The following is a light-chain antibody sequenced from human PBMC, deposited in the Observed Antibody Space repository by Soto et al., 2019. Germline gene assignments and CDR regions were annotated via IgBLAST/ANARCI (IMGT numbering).Light chain of an antibody. CDR3: QQYNSYRT. Sequence: DIQLTQSPSTLSASVGDTATITCRASHSLSSWLAWYQQKPGKAPKLLIYDVSTLESGVPSRFSGSGSGTEFTLTISSLQPDDFATYYCQQYNSYRTFGQGTKVDIK. CDR1: HSLSSW. V-gene: IGKV1-5*01. CDR2: DVS. J-gene: IGKJ1*01.